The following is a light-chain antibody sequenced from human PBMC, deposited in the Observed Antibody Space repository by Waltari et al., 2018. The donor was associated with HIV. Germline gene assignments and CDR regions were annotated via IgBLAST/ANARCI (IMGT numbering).Light chain of an antibody. CDR1: QSDLYNYKNKNY. V-gene: IGKV4-1*01. CDR3: QQYYSTPWT. CDR2: WAS. J-gene: IGKJ1*01. Sequence: DIVMTQAPDSRAVSLGERATINCKSRQSDLYNYKNKNYLAWYQQKPGQPPTLLIYWASTRESGVPDRFSGSGSGTDFTLTISSLQAEDVALYYCQQYYSTPWTFGQGTKVEIK.